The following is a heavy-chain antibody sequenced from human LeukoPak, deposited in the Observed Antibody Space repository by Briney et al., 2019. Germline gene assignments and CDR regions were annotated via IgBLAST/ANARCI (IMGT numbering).Heavy chain of an antibody. D-gene: IGHD5-24*01. CDR1: GYTFTGYY. J-gene: IGHJ4*02. CDR3: ARDREMATTNFDY. V-gene: IGHV1-69*13. Sequence: SVKVSCKASGYTFTGYYMHWVRQAPGQGLEWMGGIIPIFGTANYAQKFQGRVTITADESTSTAYMELSSLRSEDTAVYYCARDREMATTNFDYWGQGTLVTVSS. CDR2: IIPIFGTA.